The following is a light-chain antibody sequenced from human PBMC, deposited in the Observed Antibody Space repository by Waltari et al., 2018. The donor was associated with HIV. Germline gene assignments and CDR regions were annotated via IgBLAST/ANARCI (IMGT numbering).Light chain of an antibody. Sequence: QSVLTPPPSVSGAPGQRVTISCTGSSTNIGAGYDVPWYQQLPGPAPKLLIYGNSNRPSGVPDRFSGSKSGTSASLAITGLQAEDEADYYCQSYDSSLSGSVFGGGTKLTVL. CDR1: STNIGAGYD. V-gene: IGLV1-40*01. CDR3: QSYDSSLSGSV. J-gene: IGLJ2*01. CDR2: GNS.